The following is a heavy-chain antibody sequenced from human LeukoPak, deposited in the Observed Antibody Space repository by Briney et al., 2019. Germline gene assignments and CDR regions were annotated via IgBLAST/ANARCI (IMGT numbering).Heavy chain of an antibody. CDR1: GFTLRDYD. CDR2: ISSSDRTI. Sequence: GGSLRLSCAASGFTLRDYDMTWIRQAPGKGLEWVSYISSSDRTIYNAESVKGRFTISRDNAKNSLYLQMNSLRAEDTAVYYCARAPTYGSGSSFDYWGQGTLVTVSS. V-gene: IGHV3-11*01. J-gene: IGHJ4*02. D-gene: IGHD3-10*01. CDR3: ARAPTYGSGSSFDY.